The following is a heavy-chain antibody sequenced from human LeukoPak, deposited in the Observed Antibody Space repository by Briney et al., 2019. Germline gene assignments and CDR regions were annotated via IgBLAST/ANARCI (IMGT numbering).Heavy chain of an antibody. CDR2: INPNSGGT. Sequence: ASVKVSCKASGYTFTSYGISWVRQAPGQGLEWMGWINPNSGGTNYAQKFQGRVTMTRDTSISTAYMELSRLRSDDTAVYYCARALQRYDLNWGQGTLVTVSS. CDR3: ARALQRYDLN. V-gene: IGHV1-2*02. D-gene: IGHD3/OR15-3a*01. J-gene: IGHJ4*02. CDR1: GYTFTSYG.